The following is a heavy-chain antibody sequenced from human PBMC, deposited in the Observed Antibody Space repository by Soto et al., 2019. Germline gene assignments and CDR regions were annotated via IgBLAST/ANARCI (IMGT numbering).Heavy chain of an antibody. CDR1: GFTFNTYT. CDR3: ARDYTLFDP. J-gene: IGHJ5*02. V-gene: IGHV3-21*01. Sequence: GGSLRLSCTGSGFTFNTYTMNWVRQAPGKGLEWVSSISSSSNYIYYADSVKGRFTISRDNAINSLYLQMNSLRAEDTAVYYCARDYTLFDPWGQGTLVTVSS. CDR2: ISSSSNYI.